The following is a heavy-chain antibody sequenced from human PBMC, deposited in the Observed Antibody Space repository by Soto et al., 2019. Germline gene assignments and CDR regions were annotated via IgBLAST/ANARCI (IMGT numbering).Heavy chain of an antibody. CDR3: ASSGVVGEYFQH. Sequence: EASVKVSCKASGYTFTSYYMHWVRQAPGQGLEWMGIINPSGGSTSYAQKFQGRVTMTRDTSTSTVYIELSSLRSEDTAVYYCASSGVVGEYFQHWGQGTLVTVSS. CDR1: GYTFTSYY. CDR2: INPSGGST. J-gene: IGHJ1*01. D-gene: IGHD2-2*01. V-gene: IGHV1-46*03.